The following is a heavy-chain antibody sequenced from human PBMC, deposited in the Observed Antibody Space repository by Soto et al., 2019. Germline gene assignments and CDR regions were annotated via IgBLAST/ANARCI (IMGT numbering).Heavy chain of an antibody. V-gene: IGHV1-46*01. J-gene: IGHJ6*02. Sequence: ASVKVSCKASGYTFTSYYMHWVRQAPGQGLEWMGIINPSGGSTSYAQKFQGRVTMTRDTSTSTVYMELSSLRSEDTAVYYCARDLIAARPHIFPVLVSYGMDVWG. CDR2: INPSGGST. D-gene: IGHD6-6*01. CDR3: ARDLIAARPHIFPVLVSYGMDV. CDR1: GYTFTSYY.